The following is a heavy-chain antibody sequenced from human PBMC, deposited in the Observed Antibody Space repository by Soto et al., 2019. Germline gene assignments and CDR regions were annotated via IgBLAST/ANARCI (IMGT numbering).Heavy chain of an antibody. CDR2: ISWNSGSI. D-gene: IGHD6-13*01. CDR3: AKRAAAGFDY. Sequence: EVQLVESGGGLVQPGRSLRLSCAASGFTFDDYAMHWVRQAPGKGLEWVSGISWNSGSIGYADSVKGRFTISRDNAKNSLYLQMNSLRAEDTALYYCAKRAAAGFDYWGQGTLVTVSS. J-gene: IGHJ4*02. V-gene: IGHV3-9*01. CDR1: GFTFDDYA.